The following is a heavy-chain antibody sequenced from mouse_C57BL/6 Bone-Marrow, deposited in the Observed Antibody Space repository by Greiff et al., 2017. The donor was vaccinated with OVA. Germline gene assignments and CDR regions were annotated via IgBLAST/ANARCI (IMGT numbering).Heavy chain of an antibody. V-gene: IGHV3-6*01. CDR1: GYSITSGYY. Sequence: DVKLQESGPGLVKPSQSLSLTCSVTGYSITSGYYWNWIRQFPGNKLEWMGYISYDGSNNYNPSLKNRISITRDTSKNQFFLKLNSVTTEDTATYYCARESYGKAMDYWGQGTSVTVSS. D-gene: IGHD2-1*01. J-gene: IGHJ4*01. CDR2: ISYDGSN. CDR3: ARESYGKAMDY.